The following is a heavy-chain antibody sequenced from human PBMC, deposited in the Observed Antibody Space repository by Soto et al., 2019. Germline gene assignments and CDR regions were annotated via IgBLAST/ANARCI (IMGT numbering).Heavy chain of an antibody. CDR1: GFMFSMYW. D-gene: IGHD1-26*01. Sequence: LVESGGGFVQPGGSLRLSCEASGFMFSMYWMHLVRQVPGKGPVWVSRINEDGVTTTYADSVKGRFTISRDNDKHTLYLQLASLRVEETAMYYCTRGPRPSSSGTWAYWGPGTQVTFSS. CDR3: TRGPRPSSSGTWAY. V-gene: IGHV3-74*03. J-gene: IGHJ4*02. CDR2: INEDGVTT.